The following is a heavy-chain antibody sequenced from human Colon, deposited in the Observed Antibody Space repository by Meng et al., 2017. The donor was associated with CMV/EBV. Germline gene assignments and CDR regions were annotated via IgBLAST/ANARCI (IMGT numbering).Heavy chain of an antibody. CDR3: AREDIVVVPATVVAYYYYYYGMDV. Sequence: GGSLRLSCAASGFTFSDYYMSWIRQAPGKGLEWVSYISSSGSTIYYADSVKGRFTISRDNAKNSLYLQMNSLRAEDTAVYYCAREDIVVVPATVVAYYYYYYGMDVWGQGTTVTVSS. J-gene: IGHJ6*02. CDR2: ISSSGSTI. V-gene: IGHV3-11*04. D-gene: IGHD2-2*01. CDR1: GFTFSDYY.